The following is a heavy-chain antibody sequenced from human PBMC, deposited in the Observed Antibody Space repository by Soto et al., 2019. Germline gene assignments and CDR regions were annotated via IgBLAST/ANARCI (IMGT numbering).Heavy chain of an antibody. V-gene: IGHV3-30-3*01. J-gene: IGHJ4*02. D-gene: IGHD1-26*01. Sequence: QVQLVESGGGVVQPGRSLTLSCVVSGFTLSNYVIHWVRQTPDKGREWVAFMSRDGNNAYYTDSVKGRFTISRDNSKNTLYLEMNSLITEDTAVYYCARDDEGGSDCDLGFWGQGTQAVVSS. CDR3: ARDDEGGSDCDLGF. CDR1: GFTLSNYV. CDR2: MSRDGNNA.